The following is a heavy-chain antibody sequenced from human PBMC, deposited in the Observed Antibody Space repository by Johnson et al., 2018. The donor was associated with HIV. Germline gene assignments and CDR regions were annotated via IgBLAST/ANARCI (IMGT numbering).Heavy chain of an antibody. V-gene: IGHV3-33*01. Sequence: QVQLVESGGGVVQPGRSLRLSCAASGFTFSNYAMHWVRQAPGKGLEWVAVIWYNGSNKHYAGSVTGRFTISRDNSKNTLYLQMNSLRVEDTAVYYCARDPAAAALRAFDIWGQGTMVTVSS. CDR3: ARDPAAAALRAFDI. D-gene: IGHD6-13*01. CDR1: GFTFSNYA. CDR2: IWYNGSNK. J-gene: IGHJ3*02.